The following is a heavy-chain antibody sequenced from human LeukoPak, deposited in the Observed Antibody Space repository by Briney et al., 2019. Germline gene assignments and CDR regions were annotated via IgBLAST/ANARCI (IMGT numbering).Heavy chain of an antibody. V-gene: IGHV3-21*01. CDR1: GFTFSSYS. Sequence: GGTLRHSCAASGFTFSSYSMNWVRQAPGKGLEWVSSISSSSSYIYYADPVKGRFTISREHPKNSLYLQMNSLRAEDPAVYACSDTYYEGLNWFEPWGQGTLVPGSS. CDR2: ISSSSSYI. D-gene: IGHD3-22*01. CDR3: SDTYYEGLNWFEP. J-gene: IGHJ5*02.